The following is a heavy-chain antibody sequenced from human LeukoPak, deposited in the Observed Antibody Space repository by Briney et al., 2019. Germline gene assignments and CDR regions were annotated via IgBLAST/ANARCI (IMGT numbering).Heavy chain of an antibody. D-gene: IGHD3/OR15-3a*01. V-gene: IGHV4-39*01. J-gene: IGHJ4*02. CDR2: IYYTGNT. Sequence: SETLSLTCTVSGISISSSNSYWGWIRQPPGKGLEWIGSIYYTGNTYYNASLKSRVTISIDTSKSQISLRLTSVTAADTAMYYCARQTGSGLFTLPGGQGTLVTVSS. CDR1: GISISSSNSY. CDR3: ARQTGSGLFTLP.